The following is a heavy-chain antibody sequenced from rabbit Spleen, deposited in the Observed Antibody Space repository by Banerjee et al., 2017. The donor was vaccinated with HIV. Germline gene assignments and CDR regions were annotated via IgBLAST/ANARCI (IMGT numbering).Heavy chain of an antibody. J-gene: IGHJ3*01. D-gene: IGHD1-1*01. CDR3: ARLHDNSGGNCDL. V-gene: IGHV1S40*01. CDR1: GFTISSSHW. Sequence: QSLEESGGDLVKPGASLTLTCTASGFTISSSHWIWWVRQAPGKGLEWIARIYGGSSGSTYYASWVNGRFTISRPSSTTVTLQMTSLTVADTATYFCARLHDNSGGNCDLWGQGTLVTVS. CDR2: IYGGSSGST.